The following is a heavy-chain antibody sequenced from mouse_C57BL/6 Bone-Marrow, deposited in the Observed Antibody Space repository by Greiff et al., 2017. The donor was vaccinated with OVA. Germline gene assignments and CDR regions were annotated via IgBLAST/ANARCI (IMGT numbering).Heavy chain of an antibody. CDR1: GFNITNTY. V-gene: IGHV14-3*01. D-gene: IGHD1-1*01. J-gene: IGHJ2*01. CDR3: SRGITAVSDY. CDR2: IDPANGNT. Sequence: VQLKQSVAELVRPGASVKLSCTASGFNITNTYMHWVKQSPEQSLEWIGRIDPANGNTKYAPKFQGKATITADTSSNTAYLLLSSLTSEDTAIYYCSRGITAVSDYWGQGTTLTVSS.